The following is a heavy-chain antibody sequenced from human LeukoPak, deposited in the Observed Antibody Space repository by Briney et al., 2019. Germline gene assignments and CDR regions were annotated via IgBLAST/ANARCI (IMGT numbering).Heavy chain of an antibody. Sequence: GGSLRLSCVASGLTFSSHPMHWVRQALGKGLEWVAVISQDGSKRHYTDSVKGRFTISRDNSRNTLYLQVNTLRTEDTAVYYCVREPGPGYFDYWGQGTLVTVSS. CDR1: GLTFSSHP. V-gene: IGHV3-30-3*01. CDR2: ISQDGSKR. CDR3: VREPGPGYFDY. J-gene: IGHJ4*02. D-gene: IGHD6-13*01.